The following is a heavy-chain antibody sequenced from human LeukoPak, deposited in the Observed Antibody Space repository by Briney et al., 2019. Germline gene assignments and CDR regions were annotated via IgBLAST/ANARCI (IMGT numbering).Heavy chain of an antibody. CDR3: VKGNYDILPGYFDY. D-gene: IGHD3-9*01. Sequence: GGSLRLSCSASGFTFSSYAMHWVRQAPGKGLEYDSAISSNGGSTYYADSVKGRFTISRDNSKNTLYLQMSSLRAEDTAVYYCVKGNYDILPGYFDYWGQGTLVTVSS. J-gene: IGHJ4*02. CDR2: ISSNGGST. V-gene: IGHV3-64D*09. CDR1: GFTFSSYA.